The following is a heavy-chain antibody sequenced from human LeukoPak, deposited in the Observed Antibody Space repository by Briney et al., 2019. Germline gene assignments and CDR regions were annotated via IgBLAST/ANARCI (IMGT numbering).Heavy chain of an antibody. V-gene: IGHV1-18*01. CDR3: ARALITMVRGTMTYYYYYMDV. Sequence: GASVKVSCKASGYTFTSYGISWVRQAPGQGLEWMGWISAYNGNTNYAQKLQGRVTMTTDTSTSTAYMELRSLRSDDTAVYYCARALITMVRGTMTYYYYYMDVWGKGTTVTVSS. D-gene: IGHD3-10*01. J-gene: IGHJ6*03. CDR1: GYTFTSYG. CDR2: ISAYNGNT.